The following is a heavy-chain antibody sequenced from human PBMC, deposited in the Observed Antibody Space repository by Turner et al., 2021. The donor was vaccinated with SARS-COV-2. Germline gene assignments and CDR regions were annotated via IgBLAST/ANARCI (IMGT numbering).Heavy chain of an antibody. CDR1: GITSTSYS. J-gene: IGHJ4*02. CDR3: AKGGWGAFDY. V-gene: IGHV3-23*01. CDR2: ISGSGVTT. D-gene: IGHD3-16*01. Sequence: EVQLLESGGGLVQPGGSLRLPCPASGITSTSYSMSWVRQAPGKGLEWVSSISGSGVTTYYADSVKGRFTISRDSFNNMVYLQMNSLRADDMAVYYCAKGGWGAFDYWGQGILVIVSS.